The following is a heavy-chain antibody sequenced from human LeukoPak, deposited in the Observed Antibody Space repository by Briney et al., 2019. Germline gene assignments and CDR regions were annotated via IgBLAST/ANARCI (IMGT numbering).Heavy chain of an antibody. CDR2: IKSKSDGGTA. CDR1: GFTFSNAW. Sequence: GGSLRLSCAASGFTFSNAWMRWVRQAPGKGLEWVARIKSKSDGGTADYAAPVKGRFTISRDDSTNTLYLQMNSLKTEDTAVYYCSTVYYYYGSSVDYWGQGTLVTVSS. J-gene: IGHJ4*02. V-gene: IGHV3-15*01. D-gene: IGHD3-22*01. CDR3: STVYYYYGSSVDY.